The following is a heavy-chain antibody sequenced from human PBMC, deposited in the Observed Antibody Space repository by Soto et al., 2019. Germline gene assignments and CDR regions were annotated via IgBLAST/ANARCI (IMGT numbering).Heavy chain of an antibody. CDR2: TYYRSKWYN. D-gene: IGHD3-3*01. Sequence: SQTLSLTCVISGDSVSSNSAAWNWIRQSPSRGLEWLGRTYYRSKWYNDYAVSVKSRITINPDTSKNQFSLQLNSVTPEDTAVYYCARVGGCWSDYLDNWFGPWGQGTLVSVPS. J-gene: IGHJ5*02. CDR1: GDSVSSNSAA. CDR3: ARVGGCWSDYLDNWFGP. V-gene: IGHV6-1*01.